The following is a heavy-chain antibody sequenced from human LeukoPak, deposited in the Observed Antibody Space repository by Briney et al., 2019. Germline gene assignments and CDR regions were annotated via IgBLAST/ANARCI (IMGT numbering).Heavy chain of an antibody. V-gene: IGHV3-7*01. CDR1: GFTFSNYW. Sequence: PGGSLRLSCAASGFTFSNYWMSWVRHAPGKGLEWVANIHPDGSEKSYVDSVKGRFTISRDNAKNSLYLQMNSLRAEDTSVYYCARNAFDMWGQGAMVTVSS. CDR3: ARNAFDM. CDR2: IHPDGSEK. J-gene: IGHJ3*02.